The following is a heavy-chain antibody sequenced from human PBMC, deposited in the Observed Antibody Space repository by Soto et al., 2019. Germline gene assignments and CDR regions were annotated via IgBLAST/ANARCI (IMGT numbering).Heavy chain of an antibody. D-gene: IGHD7-27*01. CDR3: TRGPSGDKVDY. V-gene: IGHV4-30-4*01. Sequence: SKTLSITCTVSCSSITTADYYRRWIRQPPDKGLEWIGHIYHGGSTYNNPSLNSRVAISVDTSKNQFSLKLSSVTAADTAVYYCTRGPSGDKVDYWGQGTLVTVS. CDR1: CSSITTADYY. J-gene: IGHJ4*02. CDR2: IYHGGST.